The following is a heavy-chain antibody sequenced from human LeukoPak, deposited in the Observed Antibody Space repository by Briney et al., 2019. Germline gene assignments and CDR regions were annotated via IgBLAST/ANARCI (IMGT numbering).Heavy chain of an antibody. CDR2: IIPILGIA. V-gene: IGHV1-69*02. D-gene: IGHD2-2*01. Sequence: SVKVSCKASGGTFSSYTISWVRQAPGQGLEWMGRIIPILGIANYAQKFQGRVTITADKSTSTAYMELSSLRSEDTAVYYCARARGLYCSSTSCYADAFDIWGQGTMVTVSS. CDR1: GGTFSSYT. J-gene: IGHJ3*02. CDR3: ARARGLYCSSTSCYADAFDI.